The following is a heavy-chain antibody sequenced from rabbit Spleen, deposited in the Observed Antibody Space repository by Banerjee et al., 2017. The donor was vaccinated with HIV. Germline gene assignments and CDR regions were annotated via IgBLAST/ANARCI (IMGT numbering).Heavy chain of an antibody. CDR2: INIVTGKS. J-gene: IGHJ4*01. CDR1: GVSLNDKDV. D-gene: IGHD6-1*01. CDR3: ARGSGGGVDGWVDYFDL. Sequence: EQLEESGGGLVKPEGSLTLTCKASGVSLNDKDVMCWVRQAPGKGLEWIACINIVTGKSVYASWAKGRFIMSKTSSTTVTLQMTSLTAADTATYFCARGSGGGVDGWVDYFDLWGQGTLVTVS. V-gene: IGHV1S45*01.